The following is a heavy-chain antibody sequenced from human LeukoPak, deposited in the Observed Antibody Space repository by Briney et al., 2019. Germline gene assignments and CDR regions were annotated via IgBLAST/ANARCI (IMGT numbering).Heavy chain of an antibody. Sequence: GGSLKLSCAASGFTFSSYAMHWVRQAPGKGLEWVAVISYDGSNKYYADSVKGRFTISRDNSKNTLYLQMNSLRAKDTAVYYCARGKTGTLDYWGQGTLVTVSS. CDR1: GFTFSSYA. D-gene: IGHD1-1*01. CDR2: ISYDGSNK. V-gene: IGHV3-30*04. CDR3: ARGKTGTLDY. J-gene: IGHJ4*02.